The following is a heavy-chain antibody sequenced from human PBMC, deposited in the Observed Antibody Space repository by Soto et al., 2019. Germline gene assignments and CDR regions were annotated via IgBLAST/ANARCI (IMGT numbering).Heavy chain of an antibody. CDR3: ASWYSSGWFFDY. CDR2: IIPIFGTA. Sequence: ASVKVSCKASGGTFSSYAISWVRQAPGQGLEWMGGIIPIFGTANYAQKFQGRVTITADESTSTAYMELSSLRSEDTAVYYCASWYSSGWFFDYWGQGTLVTVSS. J-gene: IGHJ4*02. CDR1: GGTFSSYA. V-gene: IGHV1-69*13. D-gene: IGHD6-19*01.